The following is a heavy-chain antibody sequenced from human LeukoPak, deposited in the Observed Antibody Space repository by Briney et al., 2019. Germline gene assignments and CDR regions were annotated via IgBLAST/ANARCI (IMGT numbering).Heavy chain of an antibody. V-gene: IGHV3-33*01. CDR1: GFTFSSYG. D-gene: IGHD6-13*01. CDR3: ARDSSWYSFDY. CDR2: IWYDGSNK. Sequence: PGGSLRLSCAASGFTFSSYGMHWVRQAPGKGREWVAVIWYDGSNKYYADSVKGRFTISRDNSKNTLYLQMNSLRAEDTAVYYCARDSSWYSFDYWGQGTLVTVSS. J-gene: IGHJ4*02.